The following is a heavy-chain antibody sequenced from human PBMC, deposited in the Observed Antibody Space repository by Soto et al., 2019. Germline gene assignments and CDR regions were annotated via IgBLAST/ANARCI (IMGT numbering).Heavy chain of an antibody. CDR2: IMPIIGTP. Sequence: ASVKVSCKASGDTFKNHIFNWVRQAPGQGLEWVGGIMPIIGTPTYAQKFQGRVTISADASTRTVCLELRSLRSDDTAVYYCARDLEFRDGNISHLDFWGQGTLVTVSS. D-gene: IGHD3-10*01. V-gene: IGHV1-69*13. CDR3: ARDLEFRDGNISHLDF. CDR1: GDTFKNHI. J-gene: IGHJ4*02.